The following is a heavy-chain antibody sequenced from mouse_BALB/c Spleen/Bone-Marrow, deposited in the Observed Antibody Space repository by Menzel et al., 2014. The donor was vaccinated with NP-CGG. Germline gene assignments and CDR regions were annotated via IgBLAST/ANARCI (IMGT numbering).Heavy chain of an antibody. CDR2: ISNGSSTI. V-gene: IGHV5-17*02. CDR3: ARKGAMITHYYAMDY. D-gene: IGHD2-4*01. Sequence: DVMLVESGGGLVQPGGSRKLSCAASGFTFSSFGMHWVRQAPEKGLEWVAYISNGSSTIYYADTVKGRFTISRDNPKNTLSLQMTSLRSEDTAMYYCARKGAMITHYYAMDYWGQGTSVTVSS. J-gene: IGHJ4*01. CDR1: GFTFSSFG.